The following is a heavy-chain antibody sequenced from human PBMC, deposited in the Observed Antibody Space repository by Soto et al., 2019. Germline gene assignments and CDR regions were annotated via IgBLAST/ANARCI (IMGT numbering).Heavy chain of an antibody. CDR1: GFTFSSYA. J-gene: IGHJ5*02. V-gene: IGHV3-23*01. CDR2: ISGSGGST. CDR3: AKEVHTGIVVVPAAIRGWFDP. D-gene: IGHD2-2*02. Sequence: EVQLLESGGGLVQPGGSLRLSCAASGFTFSSYAMSWVRQAPGKGLEWVSAISGSGGSTYYADSVKGRFTISRDNSKNTLYLQMNSLGAEDTAVYYCAKEVHTGIVVVPAAIRGWFDPWGQGTLVTVSS.